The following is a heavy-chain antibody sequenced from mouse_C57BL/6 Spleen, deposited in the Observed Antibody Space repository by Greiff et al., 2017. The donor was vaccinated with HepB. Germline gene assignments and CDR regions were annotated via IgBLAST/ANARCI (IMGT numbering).Heavy chain of an antibody. CDR2: IDPSDSYT. V-gene: IGHV1-69*01. J-gene: IGHJ1*03. D-gene: IGHD2-1*01. CDR1: GYTFTSYW. CDR3: ARREIYYGNWYFDV. Sequence: QVQLQQPGAELVMPGASVKLSCKASGYTFTSYWMHWVKQRPGQGLEWIGEIDPSDSYTNYNQKFKGKSTLTVDKSSSTAYMQLSSLTSEDSAVYYSARREIYYGNWYFDVWGTGTTVTVSS.